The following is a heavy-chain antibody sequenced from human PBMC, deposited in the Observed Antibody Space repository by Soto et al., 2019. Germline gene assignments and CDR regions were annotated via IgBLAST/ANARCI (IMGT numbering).Heavy chain of an antibody. CDR3: AREPATAKPEGVDF. J-gene: IGHJ4*02. CDR1: GYTLSVYY. CDR2: INPNSGGT. D-gene: IGHD1-1*01. Sequence: SPVKVACKATGYTLSVYYIHWVRQAPGQGLEWMGWINPNSGGTKYAPKFQGGVTMTRDTSITTAYMELSRLRSGDTAVYYCAREPATAKPEGVDFWGQGTLVTVSS. V-gene: IGHV1-2*02.